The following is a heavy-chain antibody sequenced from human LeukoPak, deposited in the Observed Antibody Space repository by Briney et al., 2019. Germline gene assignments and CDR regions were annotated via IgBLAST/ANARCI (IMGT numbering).Heavy chain of an antibody. CDR1: GGTFSSYA. D-gene: IGHD6-19*01. CDR2: IIPIFGTA. J-gene: IGHJ5*02. V-gene: IGHV1-69*05. CDR3: ARDQGLAVAGRNWFDP. Sequence: SVKVSCKASGGTFSSYAISWVRQAPGQGLEWMGGIIPIFGTANYAQKFQGRVTITTYESTSTAYMELSSLRSEDTAVYYCARDQGLAVAGRNWFDPWVQGTLVTVSS.